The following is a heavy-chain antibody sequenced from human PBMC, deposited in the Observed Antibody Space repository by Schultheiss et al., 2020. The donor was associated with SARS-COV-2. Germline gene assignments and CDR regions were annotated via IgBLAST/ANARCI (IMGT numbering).Heavy chain of an antibody. J-gene: IGHJ4*02. CDR3: TTGPTGTLDY. V-gene: IGHV3-15*01. CDR1: GFTFTTHW. D-gene: IGHD4-11*01. CDR2: IKSKTDGGTT. Sequence: GGSLRLSCAGSGFTFTTHWMHWVRQAPGKGLVWVGRIKSKTDGGTTDYAAPVKGRFTISRDDSKNTLYLQMNSLKTEDTAVYYCTTGPTGTLDYWGQGTLVTVSS.